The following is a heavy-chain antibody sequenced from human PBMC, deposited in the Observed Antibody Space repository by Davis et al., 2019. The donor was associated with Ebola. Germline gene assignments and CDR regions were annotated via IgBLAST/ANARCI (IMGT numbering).Heavy chain of an antibody. V-gene: IGHV1-2*06. J-gene: IGHJ6*02. CDR1: GYTFTAYY. CDR2: INPNSGGT. CDR3: ARGGITMTVVPRDYYYGMDV. Sequence: ASVKVSCKASGYTFTAYYIQWVRQAPGQGLEWMGRINPNSGGTNYAQKFQGRVTMTKDTSISTVYMELSRLRSDDTAVYFCARGGITMTVVPRDYYYGMDVWGQGTTVTVSS. D-gene: IGHD3-22*01.